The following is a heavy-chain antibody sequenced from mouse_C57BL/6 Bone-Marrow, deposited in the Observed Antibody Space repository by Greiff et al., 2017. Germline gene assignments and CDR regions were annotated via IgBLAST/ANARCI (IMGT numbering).Heavy chain of an antibody. V-gene: IGHV5-4*03. CDR2: ISDGGSYT. CDR3: ALYFDV. Sequence: EVKLVESGGGLVKPGGSLKLSCAASGFTFSSYAMSWVRQTPEKRLEWVATISDGGSYTYYPDNVKGRFTISRDNAKNNLYLQMSHLKSEDTAMYYCALYFDVWGTGTTGTVSS. CDR1: GFTFSSYA. J-gene: IGHJ1*03.